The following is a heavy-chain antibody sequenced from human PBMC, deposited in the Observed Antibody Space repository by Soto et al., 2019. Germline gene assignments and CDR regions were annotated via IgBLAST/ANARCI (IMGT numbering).Heavy chain of an antibody. CDR3: AKWLLGDSEGGAFDI. CDR1: GFTFSSYG. J-gene: IGHJ3*02. CDR2: ISYDGSNK. Sequence: QVQLVESGGGVVQPGRSMRLSCAASGFTFSSYGMHWVRQAPGKGLEWVAVISYDGSNKYYAASVKGRFTISRDNSKNTLYLQMNSLRAEDTAVYYCAKWLLGDSEGGAFDIWGQRTMVTVSS. D-gene: IGHD2-21*02. V-gene: IGHV3-30*18.